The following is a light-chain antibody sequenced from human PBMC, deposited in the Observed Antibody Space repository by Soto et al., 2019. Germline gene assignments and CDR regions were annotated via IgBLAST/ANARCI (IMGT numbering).Light chain of an antibody. CDR1: RVVSSS. J-gene: IGKJ4*01. V-gene: IGKV3-11*01. Sequence: EIVLTQSPATLSLSPGARATLSCRAIRVVSSSLAGYQHKPCRAPRLLIYDASNRATGIPARFSGSGSGTAFTLTISRLEHADFAVYYCQQRSNWPLLTFGGGTKVDIK. CDR3: QQRSNWPLLT. CDR2: DAS.